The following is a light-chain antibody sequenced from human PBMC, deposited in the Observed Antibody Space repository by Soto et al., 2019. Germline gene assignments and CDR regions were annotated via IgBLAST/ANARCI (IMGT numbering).Light chain of an antibody. J-gene: IGKJ4*01. CDR3: QQSYNFPVT. Sequence: DIQMTQSPSSVSASVGDRVTITCLASHGISSCLAWYQQKPGKAPNLLIYTASTLQTGVPSRFSGSGSGTDFTLTISSLQTEDFATYYCQQSYNFPVTFGGGTKVDIK. CDR2: TAS. V-gene: IGKV1D-12*01. CDR1: HGISSC.